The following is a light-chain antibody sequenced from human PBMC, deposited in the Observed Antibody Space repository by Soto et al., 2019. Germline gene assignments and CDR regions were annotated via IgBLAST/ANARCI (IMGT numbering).Light chain of an antibody. Sequence: ILLTQSPGSLSLSPGDRATLSCRASQRFSSTFFAWYQHKPGQAPRLLIYGASSRATGIPDRFSGSGSGTDFTLTISRLEPEDFAVYYCQPYASSVTFDQGTKVEIK. J-gene: IGKJ1*01. CDR3: QPYASSVT. V-gene: IGKV3-20*01. CDR1: QRFSSTF. CDR2: GAS.